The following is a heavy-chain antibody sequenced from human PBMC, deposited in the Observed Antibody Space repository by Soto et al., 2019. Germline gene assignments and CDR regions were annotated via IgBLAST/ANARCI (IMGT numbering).Heavy chain of an antibody. J-gene: IGHJ4*02. D-gene: IGHD3-22*01. Sequence: ESGGGVVQPGRSLRLSCAASGFTFSSYAMHWVRQAPGKGLEWVAVISYDGSNKYYADSVKGRFTISRDNSKNTLYLQMNSLRAEDTAVYYCARESITMIVVVITTSNYFDYWGQGTLVTVSS. CDR1: GFTFSSYA. CDR2: ISYDGSNK. CDR3: ARESITMIVVVITTSNYFDY. V-gene: IGHV3-30-3*01.